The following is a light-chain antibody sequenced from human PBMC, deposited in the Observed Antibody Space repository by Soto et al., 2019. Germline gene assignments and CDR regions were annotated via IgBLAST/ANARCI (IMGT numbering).Light chain of an antibody. J-gene: IGKJ4*01. CDR2: GAS. Sequence: EIVMTQSPATVSVSPGERATLSCRASQSISTNLAWYQQKPGQAPRLLIFGASNRATAVPARFTASESGTDFTLTISSLQSEDFAYYYCQQYNTWPPLTFGGGTKVEI. V-gene: IGKV3-15*01. CDR1: QSISTN. CDR3: QQYNTWPPLT.